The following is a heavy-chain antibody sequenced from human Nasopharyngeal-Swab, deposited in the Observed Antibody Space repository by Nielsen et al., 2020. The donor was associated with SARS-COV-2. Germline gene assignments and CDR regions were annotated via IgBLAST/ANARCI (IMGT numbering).Heavy chain of an antibody. J-gene: IGHJ6*03. D-gene: IGHD3-16*02. CDR2: IKQDGSEK. V-gene: IGHV3-7*03. CDR1: GFSFSTYW. CDR3: ARQGVFVPAYFHQYYMDV. Sequence: GASLKISCAASGFSFSTYWMTWVRQAPGKGLEWAANIKQDGSEKYYVDSVKGRFTVSRDNPKNLLYLQVNSLRAEDTAVYYCARQGVFVPAYFHQYYMDVWGKGTTVTVSS.